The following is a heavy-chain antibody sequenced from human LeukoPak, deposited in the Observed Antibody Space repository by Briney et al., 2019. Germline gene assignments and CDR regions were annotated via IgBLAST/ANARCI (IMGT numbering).Heavy chain of an antibody. D-gene: IGHD3-22*01. CDR3: ARGDYYDSSGLTPFDY. CDR1: GFTFSSYA. Sequence: GGPLRLSCAASGFTFSSYAMSWVRQAPGKGLEWVSVIYSGGSTCYADSVKGRFTISRDNSKNTLYLQMNSLRAEDTAVYYCARGDYYDSSGLTPFDYWGQGTLVTVSS. J-gene: IGHJ4*02. CDR2: IYSGGST. V-gene: IGHV3-66*01.